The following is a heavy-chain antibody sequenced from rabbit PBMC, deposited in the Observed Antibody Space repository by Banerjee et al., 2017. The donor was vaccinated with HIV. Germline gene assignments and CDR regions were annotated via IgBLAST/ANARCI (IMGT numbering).Heavy chain of an antibody. CDR1: GFSFSSNYF. CDR2: IYAGSVAT. J-gene: IGHJ6*01. D-gene: IGHD1-1*01. Sequence: QEQLEESGGDLVKPEGSLTLTCTASGFSFSSNYFMCWVRQAPGKGLEWIACIYAGSVATAYASWAKGRFTISKTSSTTVTLQMTSLTVADTATYFCVRDGGAHNYIGGPGTLVTVS. CDR3: VRDGGAHNYI. V-gene: IGHV1S45*01.